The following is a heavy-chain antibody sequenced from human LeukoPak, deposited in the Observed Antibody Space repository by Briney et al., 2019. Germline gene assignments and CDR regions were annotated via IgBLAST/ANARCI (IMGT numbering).Heavy chain of an antibody. D-gene: IGHD4-17*01. CDR3: ASKTVSNN. CDR2: ISYDGSNK. V-gene: IGHV3-30-3*01. Sequence: GGSLRLSCAASGFTFSSYAMHWVRQAPGKGLEWVAVISYDGSNKYYADSVKGRFTISRDNSKNTLYPQMNSLRAEDTAVYYCASKTVSNNWGQGTLVTVSS. CDR1: GFTFSSYA. J-gene: IGHJ4*02.